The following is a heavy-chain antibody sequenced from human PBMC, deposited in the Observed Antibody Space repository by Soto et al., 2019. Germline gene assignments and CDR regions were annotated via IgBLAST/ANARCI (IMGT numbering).Heavy chain of an antibody. CDR2: IVPIFGA. CDR1: GGTFSNYG. Sequence: QVQLVQSGAEVKKPGSSVKVSCKSSGGTFSNYGFSWVRQDPGQGLECMGVIVPIFGAEHPQKFQGRVTITADESTNTAIRELRGLRSEDTAVYYCARGGSDYEGSGYYQGHVWGQGTTVTVSS. J-gene: IGHJ6*02. D-gene: IGHD3-22*01. CDR3: ARGGSDYEGSGYYQGHV. V-gene: IGHV1-69*12.